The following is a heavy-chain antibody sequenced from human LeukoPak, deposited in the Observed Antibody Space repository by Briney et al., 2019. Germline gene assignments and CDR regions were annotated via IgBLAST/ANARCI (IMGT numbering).Heavy chain of an antibody. J-gene: IGHJ6*02. V-gene: IGHV4-61*02. CDR1: GGPISSGSYY. CDR3: AALAAANHYYYYGMDV. Sequence: SQTVSLTCTVSGGPISSGSYYWSWIRQPAGKGLEWIGRIYTSGSTKYNPSLKSRVTISVDTSKIQFSLKPGSVTAADTAVYYCAALAAANHYYYYGMDVWGQGTTVTVSS. CDR2: IYTSGST. D-gene: IGHD6-13*01.